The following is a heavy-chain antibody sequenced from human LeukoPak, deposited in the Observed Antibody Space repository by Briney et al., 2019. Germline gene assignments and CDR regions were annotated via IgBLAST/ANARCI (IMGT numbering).Heavy chain of an antibody. CDR2: ISYDGSNK. CDR1: GFTFSSYA. Sequence: GRSLRLSCAASGFTFSSYAMHWVRQAPGKGLEWVAVISYDGSNKYYADSVRGRFTISRDNSKNTLYLQMNSLRAEDTAVYYCARDPYARTVATISGFDYWGQGTLVTVSS. D-gene: IGHD5-12*01. J-gene: IGHJ4*02. V-gene: IGHV3-30-3*01. CDR3: ARDPYARTVATISGFDY.